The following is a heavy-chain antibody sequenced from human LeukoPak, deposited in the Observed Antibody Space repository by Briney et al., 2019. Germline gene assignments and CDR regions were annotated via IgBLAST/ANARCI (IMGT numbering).Heavy chain of an antibody. CDR3: ARAGSGSSSYGMDV. CDR2: IYSGASDV. D-gene: IGHD3-10*01. J-gene: IGHJ6*01. V-gene: IGHV5-51*01. Sequence: GESLKISCHASGYPLSSYWIAGVRQMSGKDLEWLGIIYSGASDVKYNPSFQGLATISPDTSINTAYLLWSGLRASDTAKYYCARAGSGSSSYGMDVWGKGSTVTVSS. CDR1: GYPLSSYW.